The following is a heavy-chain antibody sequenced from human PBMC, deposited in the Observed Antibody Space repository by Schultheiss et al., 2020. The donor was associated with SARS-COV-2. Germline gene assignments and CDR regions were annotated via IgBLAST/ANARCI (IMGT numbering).Heavy chain of an antibody. CDR1: GFTFSSYA. CDR2: IYSGGST. Sequence: GGSLRLSCAASGFTFSSYAMSWVRQAPGKGLEWVSVIYSGGSTYYADSVKGRFTISRDNSKNTLYLQMNSLRAEDTAVYYCAKDSSGWQEGFDYWGQGTLVTVSS. CDR3: AKDSSGWQEGFDY. D-gene: IGHD6-19*01. V-gene: IGHV3-23*03. J-gene: IGHJ4*02.